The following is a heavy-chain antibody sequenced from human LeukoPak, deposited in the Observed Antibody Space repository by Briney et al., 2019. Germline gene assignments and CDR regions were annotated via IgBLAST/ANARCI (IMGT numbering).Heavy chain of an antibody. CDR3: ASTFRKSGSWDAFDI. D-gene: IGHD6-13*01. CDR2: TYYRSKWYN. CDR1: GDSVSSNSAA. V-gene: IGHV6-1*01. J-gene: IGHJ3*02. Sequence: SQTLSLTCAISGDSVSSNSAAWNWIRQSPSRGLEWLGRTYYRSKWYNDYAVSVKSRITINPDTSKNQFSLKLTSVTAADTAVYYCASTFRKSGSWDAFDIWGQGTMVTVSS.